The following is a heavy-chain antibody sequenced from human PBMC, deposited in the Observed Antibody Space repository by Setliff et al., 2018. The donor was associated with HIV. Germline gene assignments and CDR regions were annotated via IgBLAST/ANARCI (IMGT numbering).Heavy chain of an antibody. V-gene: IGHV4-39*01. D-gene: IGHD1-1*01. CDR1: GGSISSSSYY. CDR3: ARGVGPPAGTYFDY. Sequence: SETLSLTCTVSGGSISSSSYYWGWIRQPPGKGLEWIGSIYYSGSTYYNPSLKSRVTISVDTSKNQFSLKLSSVTAADTAMYYCARGVGPPAGTYFDYWGQGTLVTVS. J-gene: IGHJ4*02. CDR2: IYYSGST.